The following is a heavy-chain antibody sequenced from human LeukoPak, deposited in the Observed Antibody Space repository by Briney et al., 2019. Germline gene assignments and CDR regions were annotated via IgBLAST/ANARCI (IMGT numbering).Heavy chain of an antibody. CDR1: GFTVSSNS. CDR3: ARRAGEYSHPYDY. Sequence: GGSLRLSCAASGFTVSSNSMSWVRQAPGKGLEWVSFIYSGGNTHYSDSVKGRFTISRDSSKNTLYLQMNSLRAEDTAVYYCARRAGEYSHPYDYWGQGTLVTVSS. CDR2: IYSGGNT. V-gene: IGHV3-53*01. D-gene: IGHD4-17*01. J-gene: IGHJ4*02.